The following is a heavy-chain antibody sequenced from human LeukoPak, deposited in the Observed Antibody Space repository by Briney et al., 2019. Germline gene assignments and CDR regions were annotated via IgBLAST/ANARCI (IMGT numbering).Heavy chain of an antibody. CDR1: GFTFSSYS. Sequence: RSGGSLRLSCAASGFTFSSYSMDRVRQAPGKGLEWVSSISSSSSYIYYADSVKGRFTISRDNAKNSLYLQMNSLRAEDTAVYYCARDDLGQVPAANYWGQGTLVTVSS. J-gene: IGHJ4*02. CDR2: ISSSSSYI. V-gene: IGHV3-21*01. CDR3: ARDDLGQVPAANY. D-gene: IGHD2-2*01.